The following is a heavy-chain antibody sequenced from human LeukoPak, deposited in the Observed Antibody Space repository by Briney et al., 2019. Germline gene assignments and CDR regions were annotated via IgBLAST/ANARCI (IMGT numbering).Heavy chain of an antibody. J-gene: IGHJ4*02. V-gene: IGHV3-23*01. CDR1: GFTFSSYA. CDR2: ISGSGGST. D-gene: IGHD6-19*01. Sequence: AESLRLSCAASGFTFSSYAMSWVCQAPAKGLEWDSAISGSGGSTYYADSVKGRFNISRDNSKNTLYLQMNSLRDEDTAVYYCAKVEVGSSGWYIGHYWGQGTLVTVSS. CDR3: AKVEVGSSGWYIGHY.